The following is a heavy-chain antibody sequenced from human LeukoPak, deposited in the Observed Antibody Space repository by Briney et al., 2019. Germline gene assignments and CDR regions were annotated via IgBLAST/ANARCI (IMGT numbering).Heavy chain of an antibody. Sequence: ASVKVSCKASGYTFTGYYMHWVRQAPGQGLEWMGWINPNSGGTNYAQKFQGRVTMTRDTSISTAYMELSRLRSDDTAVYYCAREGNCGGDCYSAGYYFDHWARGTLVTVSS. CDR3: AREGNCGGDCYSAGYYFDH. CDR1: GYTFTGYY. V-gene: IGHV1-2*02. J-gene: IGHJ4*02. D-gene: IGHD2-21*02. CDR2: INPNSGGT.